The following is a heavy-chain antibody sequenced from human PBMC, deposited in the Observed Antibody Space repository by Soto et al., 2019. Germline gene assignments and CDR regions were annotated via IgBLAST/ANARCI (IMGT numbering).Heavy chain of an antibody. Sequence: GGSLRLSCAASGFTFSSYAMSWVRQAPGKGLEWVSAISGSGGSTYYADSVKGRFTISRDNSKNTLYLQMNSLRAEDTAVYYCAKGYCSSTSCYGGYYYYYMDVWGKGTTVTVSS. V-gene: IGHV3-23*01. CDR2: ISGSGGST. D-gene: IGHD2-2*01. CDR1: GFTFSSYA. CDR3: AKGYCSSTSCYGGYYYYYMDV. J-gene: IGHJ6*03.